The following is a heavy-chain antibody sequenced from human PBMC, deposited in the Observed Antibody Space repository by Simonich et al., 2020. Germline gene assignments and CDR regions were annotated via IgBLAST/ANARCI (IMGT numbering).Heavy chain of an antibody. CDR2: IYYSGSP. CDR1: GGSISSYY. D-gene: IGHD1-26*01. V-gene: IGHV4-59*08. Sequence: QVQLQESGPGLVKPSETLSLTCTVSGGSISSYYWSWVRQPPGKGLEWIGYIYYSGSPNYNPSLKRRVTISVDTSKNQFSRKLSSVTAADTAVYYCARSLGYYYYYYGMDVWGQGTTVTVSS. J-gene: IGHJ6*02. CDR3: ARSLGYYYYYYGMDV.